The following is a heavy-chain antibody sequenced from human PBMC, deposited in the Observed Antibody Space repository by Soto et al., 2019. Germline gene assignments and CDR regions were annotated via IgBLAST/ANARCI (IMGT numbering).Heavy chain of an antibody. CDR1: GFSFSTYA. CDR2: ISGSGSAT. V-gene: IGHV3-23*01. Sequence: GGSLRLSCAASGFSFSTYAMGWVRQAPGKGLEWVSAISGSGSATYYADPVKGRFTISRDNSKDTLYLQMNSLRAGDTAVYYCANDIQGTGTNVIHDSWGQGSLVTVSS. J-gene: IGHJ4*02. D-gene: IGHD1-7*01. CDR3: ANDIQGTGTNVIHDS.